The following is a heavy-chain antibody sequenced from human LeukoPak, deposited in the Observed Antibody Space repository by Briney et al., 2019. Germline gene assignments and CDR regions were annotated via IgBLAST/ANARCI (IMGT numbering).Heavy chain of an antibody. V-gene: IGHV4-39*01. D-gene: IGHD2-15*01. CDR1: GDSISSSNSY. CDR3: ARALGYCSGGSCYAGDY. Sequence: SETLSLTCTVSGDSISSSNSYWGRLRQPPGKGLEWIGSIYYSGNTYYNASLKSRVTISVDTSKNQFSLKLTSVTAADTAVYYCARALGYCSGGSCYAGDYWGQGTLVTVSS. J-gene: IGHJ4*02. CDR2: IYYSGNT.